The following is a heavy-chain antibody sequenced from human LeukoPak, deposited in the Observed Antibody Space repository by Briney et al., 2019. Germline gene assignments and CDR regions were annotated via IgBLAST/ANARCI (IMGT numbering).Heavy chain of an antibody. J-gene: IGHJ3*02. V-gene: IGHV3-64*01. CDR3: ALIVVVPAATHDAFDI. Sequence: PGGSLRLSCAASGFTFSSYAMHWVRQAPGKGLEYVSAISSNGGSTYYANSVKGRFTISRDNSKNALYLQMGSLRAEDMAVYYCALIVVVPAATHDAFDIWGQGTMVTVSS. D-gene: IGHD2-2*01. CDR1: GFTFSSYA. CDR2: ISSNGGST.